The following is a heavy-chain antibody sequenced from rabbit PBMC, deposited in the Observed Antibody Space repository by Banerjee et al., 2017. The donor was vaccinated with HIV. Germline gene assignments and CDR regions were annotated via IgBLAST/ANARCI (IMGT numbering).Heavy chain of an antibody. CDR2: IYVGDGST. J-gene: IGHJ4*01. CDR1: GFDISNYH. Sequence: QQQLEESGGGLVKPGGSLTLTCTASGFDISNYHMCWVRQAPGKGLEWIACIYVGDGSTYYASWVNGRFSISKTSSTTVTLQMTSLTAADTATYFCARDLAGVVGWNLNLWGPGTLVTVS. V-gene: IGHV1S45*01. D-gene: IGHD4-1*01. CDR3: ARDLAGVVGWNLNL.